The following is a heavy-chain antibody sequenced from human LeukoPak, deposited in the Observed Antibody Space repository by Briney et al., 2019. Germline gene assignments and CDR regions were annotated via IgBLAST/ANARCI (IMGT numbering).Heavy chain of an antibody. D-gene: IGHD6-19*01. J-gene: IGHJ5*02. CDR2: MNPNSGNT. Sequence: ASLKVSCKASGYTFTSYDINWVRQATGQGLEWMGWMNPNSGNTGYAQKFQGRVTITRNTSISTAYMELSSLRSEDTAVYYCARAAAVAGTGNWFDPWGQGTLVTVSS. CDR1: GYTFTSYD. V-gene: IGHV1-8*03. CDR3: ARAAAVAGTGNWFDP.